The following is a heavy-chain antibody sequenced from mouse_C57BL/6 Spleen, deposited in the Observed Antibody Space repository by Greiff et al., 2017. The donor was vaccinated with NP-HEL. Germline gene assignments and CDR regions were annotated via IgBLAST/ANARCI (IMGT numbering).Heavy chain of an antibody. CDR2: ISSGGDYI. CDR3: TRTELGRGGFAY. D-gene: IGHD4-1*01. CDR1: GFTFSSYA. J-gene: IGHJ3*01. Sequence: EVKLVESGEGLVKPGGSLKLSCAASGFTFSSYAMSWVRQTPEKRLEWVAYISSGGDYIYYADTVKGRFTISRDNARNTLYLQMSSLKSEDTAMYYCTRTELGRGGFAYWGQGTLVTVSA. V-gene: IGHV5-9-1*02.